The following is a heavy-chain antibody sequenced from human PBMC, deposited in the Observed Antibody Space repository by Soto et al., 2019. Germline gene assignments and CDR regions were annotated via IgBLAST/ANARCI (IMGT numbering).Heavy chain of an antibody. V-gene: IGHV4-59*08. CDR2: IYYAGST. CDR1: GGSMISYY. D-gene: IGHD6-19*01. J-gene: IGHJ4*02. CDR3: GRHVVGYSSGLEY. Sequence: SETLSLTCTVSGGSMISYYWSRIRQPPGRGLEWIGFIYYAGSTKYNPSLNSRVTISVDTSKNQFSLTVTSVTAADTAVYYCGRHVVGYSSGLEYWGQGTLVTVSS.